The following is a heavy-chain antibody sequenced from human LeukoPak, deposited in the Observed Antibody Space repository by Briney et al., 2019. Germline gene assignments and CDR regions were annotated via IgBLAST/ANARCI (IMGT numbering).Heavy chain of an antibody. CDR1: GFTFSSYG. CDR2: IRYDGSNK. Sequence: GGSLRLSCAASGFTFSSYGMHWVRQAPGKGLEWVAFIRYDGSNKYYADSVKGRFTISRDNSKNTLYLQMNSLRAEDTAVYYCATRDSSSSLFDYWGQGTLVTVSS. V-gene: IGHV3-30*02. D-gene: IGHD6-6*01. CDR3: ATRDSSSSLFDY. J-gene: IGHJ4*02.